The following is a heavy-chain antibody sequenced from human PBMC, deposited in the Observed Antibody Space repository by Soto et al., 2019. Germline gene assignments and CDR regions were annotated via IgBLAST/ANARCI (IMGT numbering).Heavy chain of an antibody. D-gene: IGHD1-26*01. Sequence: QVQLVESGGGVVQPGRSLRLSCAASGFTFGVFGMHWVRQAPGKGLEWVAVISNDGSRDYFADSVKGRFAISRDNSKNTLWLQMDRLRPEHTAVYYCTKESDHHFSTSKWGFDSWGQGTLVTVSS. CDR3: TKESDHHFSTSKWGFDS. CDR2: ISNDGSRD. V-gene: IGHV3-30*18. CDR1: GFTFGVFG. J-gene: IGHJ4*02.